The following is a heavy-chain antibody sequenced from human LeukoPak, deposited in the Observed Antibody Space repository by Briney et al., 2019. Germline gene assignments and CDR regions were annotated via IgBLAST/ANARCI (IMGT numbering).Heavy chain of an antibody. J-gene: IGHJ5*02. CDR2: IIPIFGTA. V-gene: IGHV1-69*01. Sequence: XRQAPGQGLEWMGGIIPIFGTANYAQKFQGRVTITADESTSTAYMELSSLRSEDTAVYYCARAVRFLEWFPWFDPWGQGTLVTVSS. D-gene: IGHD3-3*01. CDR3: ARAVRFLEWFPWFDP.